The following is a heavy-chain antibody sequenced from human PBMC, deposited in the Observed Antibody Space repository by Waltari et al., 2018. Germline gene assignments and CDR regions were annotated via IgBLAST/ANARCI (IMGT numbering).Heavy chain of an antibody. D-gene: IGHD1-1*01. CDR2: IYSGGST. Sequence: EVQLVASGGGLIQPGGSLSLSCAASGFPVSSNYLSWVRQAPGKGLEWVSVIYSGGSTYYADSVKGRFTISRDNSKNTLYLQMNSLRAEDTAVYYCARVDGQKLEPEDDYWGQGTLVTVSS. V-gene: IGHV3-53*01. CDR3: ARVDGQKLEPEDDY. CDR1: GFPVSSNY. J-gene: IGHJ4*02.